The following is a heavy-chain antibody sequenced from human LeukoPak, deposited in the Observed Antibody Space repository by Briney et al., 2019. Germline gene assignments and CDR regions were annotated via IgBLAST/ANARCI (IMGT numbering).Heavy chain of an antibody. D-gene: IGHD2/OR15-2a*01. CDR2: ITYDGSNK. Sequence: PGRSLRLSCAASGFTFSSYAMHWVRQAPGKGLEWVAVITYDGSNKYYADSVKGRFTISRDNSKNTLYLQMNSLRAEDTAMYYCARGGEYKNSPRGFDYWGQGTLVTVSS. J-gene: IGHJ4*02. CDR1: GFTFSSYA. CDR3: ARGGEYKNSPRGFDY. V-gene: IGHV3-30-3*01.